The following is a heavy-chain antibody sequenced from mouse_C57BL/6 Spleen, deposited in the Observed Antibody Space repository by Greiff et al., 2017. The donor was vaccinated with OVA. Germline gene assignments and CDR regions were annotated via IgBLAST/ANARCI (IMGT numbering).Heavy chain of an antibody. Sequence: QVQLKQPGAELVRPGTSVKLSCKASGYTFTSYWMHWVKQRPGQGLEWIGVIDPSDSYTNYNQKFKGKATLTVDTSSSTAYMQLSSLTSEDSAVYYCARNYGSRYFDYWGQGTTLTVSS. CDR1: GYTFTSYW. CDR3: ARNYGSRYFDY. J-gene: IGHJ2*01. V-gene: IGHV1-59*01. D-gene: IGHD1-1*01. CDR2: IDPSDSYT.